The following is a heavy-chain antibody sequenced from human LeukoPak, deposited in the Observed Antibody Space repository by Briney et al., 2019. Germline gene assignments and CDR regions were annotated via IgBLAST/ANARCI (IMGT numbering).Heavy chain of an antibody. CDR2: IKQDGSEK. CDR1: GFTFSSYA. CDR3: ARDGNRDGHMDV. J-gene: IGHJ6*03. V-gene: IGHV3-7*01. D-gene: IGHD1-1*01. Sequence: GGSLRLSCAASGFTFSSYAMHWVRQAPGKGLEWVGNIKQDGSEKYYGDSVKGRFTIYRDKAKKSLYMQMNRLRAGDTAVYYCARDGNRDGHMDVWGKGTTVTVSS.